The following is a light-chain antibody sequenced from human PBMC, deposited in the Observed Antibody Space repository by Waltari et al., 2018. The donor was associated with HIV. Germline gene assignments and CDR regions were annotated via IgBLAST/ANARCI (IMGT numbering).Light chain of an antibody. J-gene: IGLJ2*01. CDR3: SSYAGSDNYVL. CDR2: EVT. V-gene: IGLV2-8*01. Sequence: QSALTQPPSASGSPGQSVTISCTGTSSDVGGHNYVSWYQQHPGKAPKTIIYEVTQRPSGVPDRVSGSKSGNTASLTVSGLQPEDEGHYHCSSYAGSDNYVLFGGGTKLTVL. CDR1: SSDVGGHNY.